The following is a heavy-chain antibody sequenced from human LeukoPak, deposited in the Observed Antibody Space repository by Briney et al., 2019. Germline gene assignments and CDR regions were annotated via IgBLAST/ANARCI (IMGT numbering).Heavy chain of an antibody. CDR3: ARRGGPYDTGGYLYYLDY. Sequence: SETLTLTCTVSGGSISSYYWSWIRQPPGKGLEWLGNIHYSGSTNYNPSHKGRLTISVDTSKNQFSLTLSSVTAADTAVYYRARRGGPYDTGGYLYYLDYWGQGSL. CDR1: GGSISSYY. CDR2: IHYSGST. V-gene: IGHV4-59*08. D-gene: IGHD3-22*01. J-gene: IGHJ4*02.